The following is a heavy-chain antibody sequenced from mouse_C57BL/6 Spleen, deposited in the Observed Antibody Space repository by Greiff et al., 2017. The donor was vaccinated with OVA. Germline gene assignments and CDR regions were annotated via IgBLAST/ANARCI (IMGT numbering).Heavy chain of an antibody. CDR1: GYTFTSYW. J-gene: IGHJ2*01. D-gene: IGHD1-1*01. CDR3: ARKEGMTTVVVDY. V-gene: IGHV1-53*01. Sequence: VQLQQPGTELVKPGASVKLSCKASGYTFTSYWMHWVKQRPGQGLEWLGHINPSNGGTNYNEKFKSKATLTVDKSSSTAYMQLSSLTSEDSAVYYCARKEGMTTVVVDYWGQGTTLTVSS. CDR2: INPSNGGT.